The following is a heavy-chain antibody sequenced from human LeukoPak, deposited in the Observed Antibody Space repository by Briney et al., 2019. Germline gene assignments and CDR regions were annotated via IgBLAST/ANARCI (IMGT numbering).Heavy chain of an antibody. D-gene: IGHD3-22*01. CDR3: ARRANSGFDAFDI. V-gene: IGHV4-59*01. CDR2: IYYSGGT. Sequence: PSETLSLTCTVSGGSIGSYYWSWIRQPPGKGLEWIGYIYYSGGTNYNPSLKSRVTISVDTSKNQFSLKLSSVTAADTAVYYCARRANSGFDAFDIWSQGTMVTVSS. J-gene: IGHJ3*02. CDR1: GGSIGSYY.